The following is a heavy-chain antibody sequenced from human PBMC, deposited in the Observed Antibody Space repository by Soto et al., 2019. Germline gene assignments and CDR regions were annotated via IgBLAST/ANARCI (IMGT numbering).Heavy chain of an antibody. Sequence: SGKVSFIASSSTFTSFSISCLRQATGQGLDWMGRVIPILNSVIYAQKFQGRVTITADKTTSIAYMELSSLRSEDTAVYYCARARRYYDSNGYYNYFDYWGQGTLVTVSS. V-gene: IGHV1-69*08. CDR1: SSTFTSFS. CDR3: ARARRYYDSNGYYNYFDY. J-gene: IGHJ4*02. D-gene: IGHD3-22*01. CDR2: VIPILNSV.